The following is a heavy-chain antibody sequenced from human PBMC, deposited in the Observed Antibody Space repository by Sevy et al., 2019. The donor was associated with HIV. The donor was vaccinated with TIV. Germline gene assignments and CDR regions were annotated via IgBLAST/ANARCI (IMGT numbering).Heavy chain of an antibody. J-gene: IGHJ4*01. V-gene: IGHV4-39*01. Sequence: SETLSLTCTVSGGSISAKNYFWGWIRQPPGKGLEWIGSIYHTGSTYHSPSFQSRVGITVDTSKRLFSVKLSSVTAADTAVYFCARHAFKHGYRPSYFDSWSHGTLVTSPQ. D-gene: IGHD5-18*01. CDR3: ARHAFKHGYRPSYFDS. CDR1: GGSISAKNYF. CDR2: IYHTGST.